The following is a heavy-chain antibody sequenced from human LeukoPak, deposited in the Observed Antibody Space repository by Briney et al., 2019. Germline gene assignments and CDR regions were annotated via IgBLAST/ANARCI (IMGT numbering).Heavy chain of an antibody. CDR3: ARVPTYYYDSSGYYRASYYFDY. V-gene: IGHV4-30-4*01. Sequence: KPSETLSLTCTVSGGSISSGDYYWSWIRQPPGKGLEWIGYIYYSGSTYYNPSLKSRVTISVDTSKNQFSLKLSSVTAADTAVYYCARVPTYYYDSSGYYRASYYFDYWGQGTLVTVSS. J-gene: IGHJ4*02. CDR2: IYYSGST. D-gene: IGHD3-22*01. CDR1: GGSISSGDYY.